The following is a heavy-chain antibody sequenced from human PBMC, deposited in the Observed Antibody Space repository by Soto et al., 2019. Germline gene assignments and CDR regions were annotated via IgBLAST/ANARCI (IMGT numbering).Heavy chain of an antibody. CDR2: ISGSGGST. V-gene: IGHV3-23*01. Sequence: GGSLRLSCAASGFTFSSYAMSWVRQAPGKGLEWVSAISGSGGSTYYADSVKGRFTISRDNSKNTLYLQMNSLRAEDTAVYYCAKTLYHRSRYGRYYYYSMDVWGQGTTVTVSS. J-gene: IGHJ6*02. CDR3: AKTLYHRSRYGRYYYYSMDV. CDR1: GFTFSSYA. D-gene: IGHD4-17*01.